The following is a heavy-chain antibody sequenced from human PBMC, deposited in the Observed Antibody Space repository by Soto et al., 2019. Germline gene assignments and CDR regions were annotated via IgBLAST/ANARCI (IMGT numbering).Heavy chain of an antibody. CDR1: GFTFSSYW. V-gene: IGHV3-74*01. J-gene: IGHJ4*02. CDR3: ARVSWGIFDY. CDR2: MNSDGSST. D-gene: IGHD3-16*01. Sequence: GGSLRLSCAASGFTFSSYWMHWVRQAPGKGLVWVSRMNSDGSSTSYADSVKGRFTISRDHAKNTLYLQMNSLRAEDTAVYYCARVSWGIFDYWGQGTLVTVSS.